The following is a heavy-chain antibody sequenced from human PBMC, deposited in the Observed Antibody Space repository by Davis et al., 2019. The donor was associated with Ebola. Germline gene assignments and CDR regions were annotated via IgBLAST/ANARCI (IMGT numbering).Heavy chain of an antibody. CDR3: AIPDCSGANCYSVYIKN. J-gene: IGHJ4*02. Sequence: GGSLRLSCAASGFTFSSYSMNWVRQAPGKGQEWVAVTWYDGSNKYYADSVKGRFTISRDNSKNTLYLQMNSLRAEDTAVYYCAIPDCSGANCYSVYIKNWGQGTLVTVSS. D-gene: IGHD2-15*01. CDR2: TWYDGSNK. CDR1: GFTFSSYS. V-gene: IGHV3-33*08.